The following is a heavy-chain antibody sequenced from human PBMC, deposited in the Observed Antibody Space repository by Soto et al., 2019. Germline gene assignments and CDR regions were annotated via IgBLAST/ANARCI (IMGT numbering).Heavy chain of an antibody. V-gene: IGHV4-39*01. CDR2: IYYSGTT. CDR3: ATLWFGEGNY. Sequence: QLQLQESGPGLVKPSETLSLTCTVSGGSISSSSYYWGWIRQPPGKGLEWIGRIYYSGTTYYNPSLKSRVTISVDTSKNQFSMKLSSVTAADTGVYYCATLWFGEGNYWGQGTLVTVSS. D-gene: IGHD3-10*01. CDR1: GGSISSSSYY. J-gene: IGHJ4*02.